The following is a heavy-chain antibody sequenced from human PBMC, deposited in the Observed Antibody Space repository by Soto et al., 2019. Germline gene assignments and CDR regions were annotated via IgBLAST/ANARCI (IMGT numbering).Heavy chain of an antibody. CDR3: ARERGKGYDFWSGYSIFDY. CDR2: FDPEDGET. D-gene: IGHD3-3*01. CDR1: GYTLTELS. Sequence: ASVKVSCKVSGYTLTELSMHWVRQAPGKGLEWMGGFDPEDGETIYAQKFQGRVTMTEDTSTDTAYMELSSLRSEDTAVYYCARERGKGYDFWSGYSIFDYWGQGTLVTVSS. V-gene: IGHV1-24*01. J-gene: IGHJ4*02.